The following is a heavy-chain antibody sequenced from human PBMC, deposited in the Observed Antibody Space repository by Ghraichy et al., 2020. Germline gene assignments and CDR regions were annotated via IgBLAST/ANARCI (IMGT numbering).Heavy chain of an antibody. CDR3: TTDRGNITMVRGVISY. Sequence: YAAPVKGRFTISRDDSKNTLYLQMNSLKTEDTAVYFCTTDRGNITMVRGVISYWGQGTLVTVSS. D-gene: IGHD3-10*01. V-gene: IGHV3-15*01. J-gene: IGHJ4*02.